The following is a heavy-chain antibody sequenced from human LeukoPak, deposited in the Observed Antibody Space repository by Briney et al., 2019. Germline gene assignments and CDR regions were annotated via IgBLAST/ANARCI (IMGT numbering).Heavy chain of an antibody. CDR3: ARDDGGSYYFDY. Sequence: SETLSLTCTVSGGSISSGGYYWSWIRQHPGKGLEWIGYIYYSGSTYYNPSLKSRVAISVDTSKNQFSLKLSSVTAADTAVYYCARDDGGSYYFDYWGQGTLVTVSS. J-gene: IGHJ4*02. V-gene: IGHV4-31*03. CDR2: IYYSGST. D-gene: IGHD2-15*01. CDR1: GGSISSGGYY.